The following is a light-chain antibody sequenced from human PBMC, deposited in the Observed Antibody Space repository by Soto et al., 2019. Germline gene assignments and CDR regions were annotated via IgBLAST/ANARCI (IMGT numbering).Light chain of an antibody. V-gene: IGKV3-20*01. J-gene: IGKJ3*01. Sequence: EIVLTQSPGTLSVSPGERVTLSCRASQSVSSNYLAWYQQRPGQAPRLLIFGASYRATGIPDRFSGSGSGTDFTLTISRLEPEDFAVYYCQQYSSAPPEFTFGPGTKVDRK. CDR2: GAS. CDR1: QSVSSNY. CDR3: QQYSSAPPEFT.